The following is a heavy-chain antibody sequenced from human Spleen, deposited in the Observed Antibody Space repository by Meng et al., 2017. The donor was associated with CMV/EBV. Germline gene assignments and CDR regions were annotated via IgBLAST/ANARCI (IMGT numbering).Heavy chain of an antibody. CDR3: ARQGVGEGCAAGLPYGLDV. D-gene: IGHD2-15*01. CDR2: IKQDGREK. Sequence: GGSLRLSCAASGFTFSGYGMSWVRQAPGKGLVWVANIKQDGREKYYVDSMKGRFIISRDNVKKSLYLQMNSLRAEDTSVYYCARQGVGEGCAAGLPYGLDVWGRGTTVTVSS. V-gene: IGHV3-7*01. J-gene: IGHJ6*02. CDR1: GFTFSGYG.